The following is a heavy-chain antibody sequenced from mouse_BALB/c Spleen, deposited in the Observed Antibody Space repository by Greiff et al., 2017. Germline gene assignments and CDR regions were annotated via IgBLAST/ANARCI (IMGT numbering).Heavy chain of an antibody. J-gene: IGHJ1*01. Sequence: QVQLKQPGAELVKPGASVKLSCKASGYTFTSYWMHWVKQRPGQGLEWIGEINPSNGRTNYNEKFKSKATLTVDKSSSTAYMQLSSLTSEDSAVYYCASRGSSWGYFDVWGAGTTVTVSS. CDR2: INPSNGRT. CDR1: GYTFTSYW. CDR3: ASRGSSWGYFDV. D-gene: IGHD1-1*01. V-gene: IGHV1S81*02.